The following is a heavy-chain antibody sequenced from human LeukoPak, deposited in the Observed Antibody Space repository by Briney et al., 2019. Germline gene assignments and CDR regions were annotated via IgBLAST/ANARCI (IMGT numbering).Heavy chain of an antibody. D-gene: IGHD4-17*01. J-gene: IGHJ3*01. CDR2: ITSGGSP. CDR3: ARDPNGDYIGAFEF. V-gene: IGHV3-23*01. CDR1: GFTLSNYA. Sequence: PGGSLRLSCAASGFTLSNYAVMWVRQAPGQGLEWVSAITSGGSPRYADSVKGRFTISRDNSKNTLYLQMNSLKTEDTAQYFCARDPNGDYIGAFEFWGQGTGVTVSS.